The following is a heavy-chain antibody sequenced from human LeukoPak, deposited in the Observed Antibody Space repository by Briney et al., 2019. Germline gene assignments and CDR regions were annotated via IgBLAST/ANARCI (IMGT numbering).Heavy chain of an antibody. Sequence: ASVKVSCKASGYTFTRSYMHWVRQAPGPGFEGIGWISPASGATKYAQNFQGRVTLTTDTSITPAYMELSSLTSDDTASYYCLNEHGGWGQGTPVTVSS. V-gene: IGHV1-2*02. CDR2: ISPASGAT. J-gene: IGHJ4*02. CDR1: GYTFTRSY. D-gene: IGHD1-1*01. CDR3: LNEHGG.